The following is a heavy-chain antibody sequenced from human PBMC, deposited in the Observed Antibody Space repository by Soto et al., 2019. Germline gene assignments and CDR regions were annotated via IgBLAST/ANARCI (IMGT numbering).Heavy chain of an antibody. CDR2: IYHSGST. J-gene: IGHJ5*02. V-gene: IGHV4-30-2*01. CDR1: GGSISSGGYS. CDR3: ARSHSSSPHTYNWFDP. Sequence: SETLSLTCAVSGGSISSGGYSWSWIQQPPGKGLEWIGYIYHSGSTYYNPSLKSRVTISVDRSKNQFSLKLSSVTAADTAVYYCARSHSSSPHTYNWFDPWGQGTLVTVSS. D-gene: IGHD6-6*01.